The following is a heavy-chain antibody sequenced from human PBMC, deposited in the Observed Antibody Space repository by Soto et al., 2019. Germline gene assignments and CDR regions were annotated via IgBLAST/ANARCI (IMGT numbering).Heavy chain of an antibody. J-gene: IGHJ6*02. CDR3: ARDTPELELFPYFYGMAV. CDR2: FDADDGET. CDR1: GESLTGLA. Sequence: SGMVSCKVSGESLTGLAMHWVRQSPGKGLEWMGGFDADDGETSYAHKFRGRVTMTEDTSTSTVYMELSSLRSEDMAVYYCARDTPELELFPYFYGMAVWGQGTTVTVSS. D-gene: IGHD1-7*01. V-gene: IGHV1-24*01.